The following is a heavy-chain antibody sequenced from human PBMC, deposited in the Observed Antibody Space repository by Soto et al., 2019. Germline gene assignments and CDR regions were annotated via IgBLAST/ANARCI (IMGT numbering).Heavy chain of an antibody. Sequence: PGGSLRLSCAASGFTFSSYAMHWVRQAPGKGLEWVAVISYDGSNKYYADSVKGRFTISRDNSKNTLYLQMNSLRAEDTAVYYCARVVVVQDAPYCDYWCXGT. CDR3: ARVVVVQDAPYCDY. CDR1: GFTFSSYA. V-gene: IGHV3-30-3*01. D-gene: IGHD2-15*01. J-gene: IGHJ4*01. CDR2: ISYDGSNK.